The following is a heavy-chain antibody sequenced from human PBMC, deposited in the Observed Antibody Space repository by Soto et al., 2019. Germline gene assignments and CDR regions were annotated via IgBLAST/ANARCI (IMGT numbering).Heavy chain of an antibody. CDR3: ARVRYYSSGSSINWFDP. J-gene: IGHJ5*02. D-gene: IGHD3-10*01. CDR1: GFTFSDYY. V-gene: IGHV3-11*01. CDR2: ISSSGSTI. Sequence: QVQLVESGGGLVKPGGSLRLSCAASGFTFSDYYMSWIRQAPGKGLEWVSYISSSGSTIYYADSVKGRFTISRDNALKLXYLQMNSLSAEDTAVYYCARVRYYSSGSSINWFDPWGQGSLVTVSS.